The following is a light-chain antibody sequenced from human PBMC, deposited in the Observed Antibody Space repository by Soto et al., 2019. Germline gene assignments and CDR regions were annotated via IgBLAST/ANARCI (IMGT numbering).Light chain of an antibody. Sequence: QSALTQPASVSGSHGQSITISCTGSSSDVGGYNYVSWYQQHPDKAPKLMIYDVSNRPSGVSNRFSGSKSGNTASLTISGLQAEDEAHYYCSSYRSNSTLVIFGGGTQLTVL. CDR3: SSYRSNSTLVI. CDR2: DVS. CDR1: SSDVGGYNY. J-gene: IGLJ7*01. V-gene: IGLV2-14*01.